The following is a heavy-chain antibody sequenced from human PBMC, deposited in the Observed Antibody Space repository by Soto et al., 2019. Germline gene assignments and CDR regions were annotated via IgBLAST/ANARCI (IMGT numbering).Heavy chain of an antibody. D-gene: IGHD6-13*01. CDR1: GGTFSTYG. J-gene: IGHJ4*02. Sequence: QVQLVQSGAEVKKRGPSVKVSCKASGGTFSTYGLSWVRQAPGQGLEWMGGIIPIFGTTTYAQKFQGRVTITADESTSTTYMELSSLRSEDTAVYYCAREKGFGAAAEFDYWGQGTLLTVSS. V-gene: IGHV1-69*01. CDR3: AREKGFGAAAEFDY. CDR2: IIPIFGTT.